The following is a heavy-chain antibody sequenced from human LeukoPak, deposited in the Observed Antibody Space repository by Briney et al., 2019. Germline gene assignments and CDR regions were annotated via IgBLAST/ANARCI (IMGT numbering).Heavy chain of an antibody. Sequence: ASVKVSCKASGYTFTSYGISWVRQAPGQGLEWMGWISAYNGNTNYAQKLQGRVTMTTDTSTSTAYMELRSLRSDDTAVYYCARTASSTSCYMGGGSCYLPDWGQGTLVTVSS. D-gene: IGHD2-2*01. CDR2: ISAYNGNT. CDR1: GYTFTSYG. CDR3: ARTASSTSCYMGGGSCYLPD. V-gene: IGHV1-18*01. J-gene: IGHJ4*02.